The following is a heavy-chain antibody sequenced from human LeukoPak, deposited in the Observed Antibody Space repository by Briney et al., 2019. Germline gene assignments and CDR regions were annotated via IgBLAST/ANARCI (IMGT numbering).Heavy chain of an antibody. V-gene: IGHV4-34*01. Sequence: SETLSLTCAVYGGSFSGYYWSWIRQPPGRGLEWIGEINHSGSTNYNPSLKSRVTISVDTSKNQFSLKLSSVTAADTAVYYCARGGMITFGGVKEGDFDYWGQGTLVTVSS. D-gene: IGHD3-16*01. CDR3: ARGGMITFGGVKEGDFDY. J-gene: IGHJ4*02. CDR1: GGSFSGYY. CDR2: INHSGST.